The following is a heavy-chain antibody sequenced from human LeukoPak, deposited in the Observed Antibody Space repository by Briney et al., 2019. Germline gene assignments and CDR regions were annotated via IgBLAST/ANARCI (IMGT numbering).Heavy chain of an antibody. J-gene: IGHJ4*02. Sequence: SPETLSLTCAVSGGSISSGGYSWSWIRQPPGKGLEWIGYIYHSGSTYYNPSLKSRVAISVDRSKNQFSLKLSSVTAADTAVYYCARLVAAAGNFDYWGQGTLVTVSS. CDR3: ARLVAAAGNFDY. CDR1: GGSISSGGYS. D-gene: IGHD6-13*01. V-gene: IGHV4-30-2*01. CDR2: IYHSGST.